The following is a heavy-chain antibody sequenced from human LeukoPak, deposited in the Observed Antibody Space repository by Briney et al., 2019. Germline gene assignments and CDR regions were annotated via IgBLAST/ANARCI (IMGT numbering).Heavy chain of an antibody. CDR1: GGSMNSYY. V-gene: IGHV4-59*08. D-gene: IGHD4-17*01. CDR2: ISYSGST. CDR3: ARRLARRGYGDYCDY. J-gene: IGHJ4*02. Sequence: PSETLSLTCTVSGGSMNSYYWSWIRQSPGKGLEWIGSISYSGSTNYNPSLKSRVTISVDTSKNQFSLKLSSVTAADTAVYYCARRLARRGYGDYCDYWGQGTLVTVSS.